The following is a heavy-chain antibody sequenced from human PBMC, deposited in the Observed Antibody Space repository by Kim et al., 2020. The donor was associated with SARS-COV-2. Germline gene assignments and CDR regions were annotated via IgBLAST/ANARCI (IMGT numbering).Heavy chain of an antibody. CDR2: INHSGST. V-gene: IGHV4-34*01. J-gene: IGHJ5*02. CDR3: ARGGSLVAGKENWFDP. CDR1: GGSFSGYY. D-gene: IGHD6-19*01. Sequence: SETLSLTCAVYGGSFSGYYWSWIRQPPGKGLEWIGEINHSGSTNYNPSLKSRVTISVDTSKNQFSLKLSSVTAADTAVYYCARGGSLVAGKENWFDPWGQGTLVTVSS.